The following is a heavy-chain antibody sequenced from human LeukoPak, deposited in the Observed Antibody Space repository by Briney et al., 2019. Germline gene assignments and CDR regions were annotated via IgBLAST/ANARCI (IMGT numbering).Heavy chain of an antibody. J-gene: IGHJ3*02. D-gene: IGHD3-22*01. CDR2: MNPNGGNT. Sequence: ASVKVSCKASGYTFTSYDINWVRQATGQGLEWMGWMNPNGGNTGYAQKFQGRLTITTDESTSTAYMELSSLRSEDTAVYYCARGDSSGYSDDVFDMWGQGTMVTVSS. V-gene: IGHV1-8*01. CDR1: GYTFTSYD. CDR3: ARGDSSGYSDDVFDM.